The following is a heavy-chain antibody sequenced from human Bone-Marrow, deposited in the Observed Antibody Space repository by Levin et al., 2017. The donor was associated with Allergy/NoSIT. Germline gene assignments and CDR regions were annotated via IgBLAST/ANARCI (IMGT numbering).Heavy chain of an antibody. CDR3: GRGGCSSTGCIDY. Sequence: GESLKISCVGSGYTFSGYYMHWVRQAPGKGLVWVSHINSDGSNTNYADSVKGRFTISRDNAKNTLYLQMNSLRAEDTAVYYCGRGGCSSTGCIDYWGQGILVTVSS. J-gene: IGHJ4*02. CDR1: GYTFSGYY. D-gene: IGHD2-2*01. V-gene: IGHV3-74*01. CDR2: INSDGSNT.